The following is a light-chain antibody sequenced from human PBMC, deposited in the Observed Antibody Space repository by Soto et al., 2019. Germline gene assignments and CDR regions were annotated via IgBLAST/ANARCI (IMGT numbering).Light chain of an antibody. CDR1: QSVSSY. CDR2: EAS. CDR3: QQRSNWPIT. Sequence: EIVLTQSPANLSLSPGDRATLFCRASQSVSSYLAWYQQKPGQAPRLLIYEASNRATAIPARFSGSGSGTDFTLTISSLEPEDVAVYYCQQRSNWPITFGHGTKVEIK. J-gene: IGKJ3*01. V-gene: IGKV3-11*01.